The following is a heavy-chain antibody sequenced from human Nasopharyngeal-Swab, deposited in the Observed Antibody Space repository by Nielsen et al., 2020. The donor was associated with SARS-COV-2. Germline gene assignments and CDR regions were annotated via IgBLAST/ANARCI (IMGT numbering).Heavy chain of an antibody. CDR2: IYPSDSDT. Sequence: GGSLRLSCKGSGYSFTSYWIGWVRQMPGKGLEWMGIIYPSDSDTRYSPSFQGQVTISADKSISTAYLQWSSLKASDTAMYYCARRTTVVTRGPFDYWGQGTLVTVSS. J-gene: IGHJ4*02. D-gene: IGHD4-23*01. CDR3: ARRTTVVTRGPFDY. V-gene: IGHV5-51*01. CDR1: GYSFTSYW.